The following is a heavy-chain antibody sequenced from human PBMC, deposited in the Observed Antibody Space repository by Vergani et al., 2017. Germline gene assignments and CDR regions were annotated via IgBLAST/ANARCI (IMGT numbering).Heavy chain of an antibody. CDR2: INPNSGGT. CDR3: ARGGTGYGGDNYYYXMDV. J-gene: IGHJ6*03. V-gene: IGHV1-2*04. Sequence: QVQLVQSGAEVKKPGASVKVSCKASGYTFTGYYMHWVRQAPGQGLEWMGWINPNSGGTNYAQKFQGWVTMTRDTSISTAYMELSRLRSDDTAVYYCARGGTGYGGDNYYYXMDVWGKGTTVTVSS. CDR1: GYTFTGYY. D-gene: IGHD4-23*01.